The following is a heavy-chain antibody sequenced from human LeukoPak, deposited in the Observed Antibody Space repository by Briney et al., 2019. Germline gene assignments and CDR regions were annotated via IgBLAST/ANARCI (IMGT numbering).Heavy chain of an antibody. J-gene: IGHJ4*02. Sequence: GGSLRLSCAASGFTFSRNSMNWVRQAPGKGLEWVAKMNEYGSEIFYVDSVKGRFTISRDNAKNSLYLQMNRLRAEDTAVYYCARPRGCGTSRCNNFDYWGQGTLVTVSS. CDR2: MNEYGSEI. CDR3: ARPRGCGTSRCNNFDY. V-gene: IGHV3-7*01. D-gene: IGHD2-21*01. CDR1: GFTFSRNS.